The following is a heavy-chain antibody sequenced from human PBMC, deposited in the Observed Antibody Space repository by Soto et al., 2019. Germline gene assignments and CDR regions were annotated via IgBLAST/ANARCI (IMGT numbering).Heavy chain of an antibody. D-gene: IGHD2-2*01. CDR1: GYTFTGYY. CDR2: INPNSGGT. Sequence: ASVKVSCKASGYTFTGYYMHLVRQAPGQGLEWMGWINPNSGGTNYAQKFQGWVTMTRDTSISTAYMELSRLRSDDTAVYYCAREPYCSSTSCSDAFDIWGQGTMVTVSS. V-gene: IGHV1-2*04. CDR3: AREPYCSSTSCSDAFDI. J-gene: IGHJ3*02.